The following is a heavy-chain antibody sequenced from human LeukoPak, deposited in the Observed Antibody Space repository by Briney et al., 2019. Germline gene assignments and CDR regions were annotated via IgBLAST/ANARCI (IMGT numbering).Heavy chain of an antibody. D-gene: IGHD1-26*01. CDR1: GDSISRRSDY. CDR2: IYYSGST. V-gene: IGHV4-39*01. Sequence: SETLSLTCTVTGDSISRRSDYWGWIGQPPGKGLECIGSIYYSGSTYYNPSFKSRVTISVDTSRNQFSLQLSYVTAADTAVYYCARNESVLGTTGLNDFFDDWGQGSLVTVSS. J-gene: IGHJ4*02. CDR3: ARNESVLGTTGLNDFFDD.